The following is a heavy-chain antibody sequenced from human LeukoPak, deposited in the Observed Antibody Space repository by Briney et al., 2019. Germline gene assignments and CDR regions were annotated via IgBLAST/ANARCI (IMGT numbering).Heavy chain of an antibody. D-gene: IGHD4-17*01. Sequence: GGSLRLSCAASGFTFDDYAMHWVRQAPGKGLEWVSLISWDGGSTYYADSVKGRFTISRDNSKNSLYLQMNSLRAEDTALYYCAKDILGGYGDHSTFDYWGQGTLVTVSS. CDR2: ISWDGGST. CDR1: GFTFDDYA. V-gene: IGHV3-43D*03. J-gene: IGHJ4*02. CDR3: AKDILGGYGDHSTFDY.